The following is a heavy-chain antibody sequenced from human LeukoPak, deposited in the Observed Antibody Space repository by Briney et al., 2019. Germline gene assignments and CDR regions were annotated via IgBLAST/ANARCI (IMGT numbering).Heavy chain of an antibody. D-gene: IGHD6-19*01. J-gene: IGHJ4*02. CDR1: GGSVSSKNGA. V-gene: IGHV6-1*01. Sequence: SQTLSLTCVVSGGSVSSKNGAWNWIRQSPSRGLEWLGRTYYRSKWYNDYAESMEGRMTISQDTSKNQYSLHLNSVTPDDTAVYYCARDFGTTGWHTFDYWGQGTLVIVSS. CDR3: ARDFGTTGWHTFDY. CDR2: TYYRSKWYN.